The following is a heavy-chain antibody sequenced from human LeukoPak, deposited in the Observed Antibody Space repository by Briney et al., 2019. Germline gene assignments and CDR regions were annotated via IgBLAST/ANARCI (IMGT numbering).Heavy chain of an antibody. Sequence: PGGSLRLSCAASGFTFSDFWMQRVRQAPGEGLEWVANINQDGTEKWCVDSVKGRFTISRDNAKNSLYLQMNSLRAEDTAVYYCARRYFDLWGRGTLVTVSS. CDR1: GFTFSDFW. V-gene: IGHV3-7*03. CDR2: INQDGTEK. CDR3: ARRYFDL. J-gene: IGHJ2*01.